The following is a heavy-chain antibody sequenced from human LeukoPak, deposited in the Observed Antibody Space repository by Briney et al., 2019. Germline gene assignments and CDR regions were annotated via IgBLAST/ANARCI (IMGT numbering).Heavy chain of an antibody. CDR2: IWYDGSNK. V-gene: IGHV3-33*01. CDR1: GFTFSSYG. D-gene: IGHD2-15*01. Sequence: PGGSLRLSCAASGFTFSSYGMHWVRQAPGKGLEWGAVIWYDGSNKYYADSVKGRFTISRDNSKNTLYLQMNSLRAEDTAVYYCARDTNFCSGGSCPIDYWGQGTLVTVSS. CDR3: ARDTNFCSGGSCPIDY. J-gene: IGHJ4*02.